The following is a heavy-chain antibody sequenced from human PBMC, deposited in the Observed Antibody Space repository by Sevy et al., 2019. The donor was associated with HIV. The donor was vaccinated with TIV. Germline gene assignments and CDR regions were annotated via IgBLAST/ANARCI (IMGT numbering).Heavy chain of an antibody. J-gene: IGHJ4*02. CDR2: LFYAGDT. V-gene: IGHV3-53*01. Sequence: GGSLRLSCAASGFTVSTNYMAWVRQAPGKGLEWISFLFYAGDTYYADSVKGRFTISRDNSRNTLFLQMNSLRAEDTAVYYCAREPRIAGFDYWGQGTLVTVSS. CDR3: AREPRIAGFDY. CDR1: GFTVSTNY. D-gene: IGHD6-13*01.